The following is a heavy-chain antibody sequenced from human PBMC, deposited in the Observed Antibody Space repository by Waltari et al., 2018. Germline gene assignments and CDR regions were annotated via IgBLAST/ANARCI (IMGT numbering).Heavy chain of an antibody. CDR3: AKDRGYYGMDV. V-gene: IGHV3-30*18. Sequence: QVQLVESGGGVVQPGRSLRLPCAASGFTFSSYGLHWVRQAPGKGLEWVAVISYDGSNKYYADSVKGRFTISRDNSKNTLYLQMNSLRAEDTAVYYCAKDRGYYGMDVWGQGTTVTVSS. CDR1: GFTFSSYG. D-gene: IGHD3-10*01. J-gene: IGHJ6*02. CDR2: ISYDGSNK.